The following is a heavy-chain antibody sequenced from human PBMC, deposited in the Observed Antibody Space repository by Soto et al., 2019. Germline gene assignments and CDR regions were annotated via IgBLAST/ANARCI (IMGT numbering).Heavy chain of an antibody. Sequence: GGSLRLSCAASGFTFSSYWMSLVRQAPGKGLEWVANIKQDGSEKYYVDSVKGRFTISRDNAKNSLYLQMNSLRAEDTAVYYCARDKAQQLAPLDAFDIWGQGTTVTVS. CDR1: GFTFSSYW. J-gene: IGHJ3*02. V-gene: IGHV3-7*03. CDR3: ARDKAQQLAPLDAFDI. CDR2: IKQDGSEK. D-gene: IGHD6-13*01.